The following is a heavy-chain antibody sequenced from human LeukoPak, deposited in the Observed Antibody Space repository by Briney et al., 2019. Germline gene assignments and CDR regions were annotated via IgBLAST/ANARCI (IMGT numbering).Heavy chain of an antibody. Sequence: GASVKVSCKASGYTFTSYGISWVRQAPGQGLEWMGWISAYNGNTNYAQKLQGRVTMTTDTSTSTAYMDLRSLRSDDTAVYYCAVVPAAIADNWFDPWGQGTLVTVSS. CDR3: AVVPAAIADNWFDP. V-gene: IGHV1-18*01. CDR2: ISAYNGNT. D-gene: IGHD2-2*01. CDR1: GYTFTSYG. J-gene: IGHJ5*02.